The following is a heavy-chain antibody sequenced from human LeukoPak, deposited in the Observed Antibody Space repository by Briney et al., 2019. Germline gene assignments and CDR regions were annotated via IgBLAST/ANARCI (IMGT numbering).Heavy chain of an antibody. J-gene: IGHJ4*02. V-gene: IGHV4-39*01. Sequence: SETLSLTCIVSGGSISNSTYYWGWIRQPPGKGLEWIGSIYYSGSTYYNPSLKSRVTISGDTSKNQFSLKLGSVTAADTAVYYCASRDPSAIDYWGQGTLVTVSS. CDR2: IYYSGST. CDR1: GGSISNSTYY. CDR3: ASRDPSAIDY.